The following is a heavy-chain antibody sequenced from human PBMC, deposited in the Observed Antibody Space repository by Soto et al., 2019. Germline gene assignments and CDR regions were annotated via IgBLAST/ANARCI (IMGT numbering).Heavy chain of an antibody. Sequence: QVQLVESGGGVVQPGRSLRLSCAASGFTFSSYGMHWVRQAPGKGLEWVAVISYDGSNKYYADSVKGRFTISRDNSKNTLYLQMNSLRAEDTAVYYCAKGRVWYYDFWSGPNWFDPWGQGTLVTVSS. CDR3: AKGRVWYYDFWSGPNWFDP. V-gene: IGHV3-30*18. CDR1: GFTFSSYG. J-gene: IGHJ5*02. D-gene: IGHD3-3*01. CDR2: ISYDGSNK.